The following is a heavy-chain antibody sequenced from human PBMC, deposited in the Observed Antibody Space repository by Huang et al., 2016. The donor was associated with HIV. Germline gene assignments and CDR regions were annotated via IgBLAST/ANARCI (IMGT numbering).Heavy chain of an antibody. CDR1: GGSFSGYY. D-gene: IGHD3-9*01. J-gene: IGHJ3*02. CDR2: SNHSGST. V-gene: IGHV4-34*01. Sequence: QVQLQQWGAGLLKPSETLSLTCAVTGGSFSGYYWSWIRQPPGRGLEWPGESNHSGSTKYNLSLKSRVTISVDTSKKQFSLKRSSVTAADTAVYYCARGRTGSDAFDIWGQGTMVTVSS. CDR3: ARGRTGSDAFDI.